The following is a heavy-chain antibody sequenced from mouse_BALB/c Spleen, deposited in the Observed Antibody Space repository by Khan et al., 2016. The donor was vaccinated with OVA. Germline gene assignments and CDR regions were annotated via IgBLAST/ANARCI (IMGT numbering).Heavy chain of an antibody. Sequence: QVQLKQSGPGLVAPSQSLSITCTVSGFSLSRYNIHWVRQPPGKGLEWLGMIWGGGGTDYNSTLKSRLSISKDNSKSQALLKMNSLQTDDTAMYXCARAYYRYDGYYAMDYWGQGTSVTVSS. D-gene: IGHD2-14*01. CDR3: ARAYYRYDGYYAMDY. CDR2: IWGGGGT. J-gene: IGHJ4*01. V-gene: IGHV2-6-4*01. CDR1: GFSLSRYN.